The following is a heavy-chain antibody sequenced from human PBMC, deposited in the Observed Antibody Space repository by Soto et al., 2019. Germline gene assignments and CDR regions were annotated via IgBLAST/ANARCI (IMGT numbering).Heavy chain of an antibody. Sequence: HPGGSLRLSCTASGFTFGDYAMSWFRQAPGKGLEWVGFIRSKAYGGTTEYAASVKGRFTISRDDSKSIAYLQMNSLKTEDTAVYYCTRDFAGYSGSYSPNAAAEYFQHWGQGTLVTVSS. CDR1: GFTFGDYA. V-gene: IGHV3-49*03. J-gene: IGHJ1*01. CDR3: TRDFAGYSGSYSPNAAAEYFQH. CDR2: IRSKAYGGTT. D-gene: IGHD1-26*01.